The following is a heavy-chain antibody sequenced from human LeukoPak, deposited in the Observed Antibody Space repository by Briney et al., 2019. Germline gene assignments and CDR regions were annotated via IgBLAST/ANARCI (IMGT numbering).Heavy chain of an antibody. V-gene: IGHV3-74*01. CDR3: ARRERQWPNYYFDY. Sequence: GRSLRLSCAASGFTFSSYWMHWVRQAPGKGLVWVSRINSDGSSTSYADSVKGRFTISRDNAKNTLYLQMNSLRAEDTAVYYCARRERQWPNYYFDYWGQGTLVTVSS. J-gene: IGHJ4*02. CDR2: INSDGSST. CDR1: GFTFSSYW. D-gene: IGHD6-19*01.